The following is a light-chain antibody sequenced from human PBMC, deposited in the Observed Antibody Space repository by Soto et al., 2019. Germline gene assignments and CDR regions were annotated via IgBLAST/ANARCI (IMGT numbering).Light chain of an antibody. Sequence: EIVMTQSPATLSVSPGERATLSCRASQSVSSNLAWYQQKPGQAPRLLIYGASTRATGIPARFSGSGSRTEITPTISSLQSEDFAVYYCQQYSNWPPTYTFGQGTKLEIK. CDR2: GAS. J-gene: IGKJ2*01. CDR1: QSVSSN. V-gene: IGKV3-15*01. CDR3: QQYSNWPPTYT.